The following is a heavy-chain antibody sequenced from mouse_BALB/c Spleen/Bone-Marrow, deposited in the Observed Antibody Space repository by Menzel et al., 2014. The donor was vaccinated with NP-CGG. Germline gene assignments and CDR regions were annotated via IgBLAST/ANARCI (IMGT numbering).Heavy chain of an antibody. CDR2: ISDGSSTI. CDR1: GFTFSSFG. Sequence: EVMLVESGGGLVQPGGSRKLSCAASGFTFSSFGMHWVRQVPEKGLEWVAYISDGSSTIYYADTVKGRFTISRDNPKNTLFLQMTSLRSEDTAMYYCARLDMGGYWGQGTTLTVSS. V-gene: IGHV5-17*02. CDR3: ARLDMGGY. J-gene: IGHJ2*01. D-gene: IGHD3-3*01.